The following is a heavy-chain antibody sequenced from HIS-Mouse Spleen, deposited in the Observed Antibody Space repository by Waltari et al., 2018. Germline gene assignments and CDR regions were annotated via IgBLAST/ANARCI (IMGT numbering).Heavy chain of an antibody. V-gene: IGHV3-33*06. CDR3: AKGGLMVYAIGDY. D-gene: IGHD2-8*01. J-gene: IGHJ4*02. CDR2: IWYDGSNK. Sequence: QVQLVESGGGVVQPGRSLRLSCAASGFTFSSYGMHWVRQATGKGLGWWAVIWYDGSNKYYADSVKGRFTISGDNSKNTLYLQMNSLRAEDTAVYYCAKGGLMVYAIGDYWGQGTLVTVSS. CDR1: GFTFSSYG.